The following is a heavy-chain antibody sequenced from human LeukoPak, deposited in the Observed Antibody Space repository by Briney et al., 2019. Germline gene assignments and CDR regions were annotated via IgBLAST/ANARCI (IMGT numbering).Heavy chain of an antibody. CDR2: IYYSGST. CDR3: VRPGLGSNGYYWYLDL. V-gene: IGHV4-59*01. CDR1: GGSISSYY. D-gene: IGHD3/OR15-3a*01. Sequence: PSETLSLTCTVSGGSISSYYWSWIRQPPGKGLEWIGYIYYSGSTNYNPSLKSRVTISVDTSKNQFSLKLSSVTAADTAVYYCVRPGLGSNGYYWYLDLWGRGTLVTVSS. J-gene: IGHJ2*01.